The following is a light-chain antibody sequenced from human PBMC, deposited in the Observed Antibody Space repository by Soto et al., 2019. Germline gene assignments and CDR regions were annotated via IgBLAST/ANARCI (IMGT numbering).Light chain of an antibody. CDR3: QQSYSTPRIT. Sequence: DIQMTQSPSSLSASVGDRVTITCRASQSISSYLNWYQQKPGKAPKLLIYAASSLQSGVPSRFSGSGSGTDFTLTISSLQPEDFATYYCQQSYSTPRITVGQGTRLESK. CDR1: QSISSY. J-gene: IGKJ5*01. CDR2: AAS. V-gene: IGKV1-39*01.